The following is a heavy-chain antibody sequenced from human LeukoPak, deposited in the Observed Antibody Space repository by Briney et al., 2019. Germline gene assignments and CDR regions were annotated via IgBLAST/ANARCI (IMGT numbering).Heavy chain of an antibody. CDR1: GGSLSSGSYY. V-gene: IGHV4-61*01. J-gene: IGHJ2*01. Sequence: SQTLSLTCTVAGGSLSSGSYYWSWIRQPPGKGLAWIGYIYYSGSTNYNPSLKSRVTISVDTSKSKFSLKLSSVTAADTAVYYCARVLYFDSRYFDLWGRGTLVTVSS. D-gene: IGHD3-9*01. CDR2: IYYSGST. CDR3: ARVLYFDSRYFDL.